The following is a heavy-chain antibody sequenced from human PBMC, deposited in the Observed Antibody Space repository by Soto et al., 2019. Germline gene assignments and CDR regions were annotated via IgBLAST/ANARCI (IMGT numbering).Heavy chain of an antibody. CDR3: ARGIGDYANHTYGMDV. V-gene: IGHV1-8*01. CDR1: GYTFTNYD. Sequence: QLQLVQSGAEVKKPGASVKVSCKASGYTFTNYDINWVRQATGQGLEWMGWMKPNSGNTGYAQKFQGRVTMTRNSSIRTAYMELSSLKSDDTAVYYCARGIGDYANHTYGMDVWGQGTAVNVSS. J-gene: IGHJ6*02. CDR2: MKPNSGNT. D-gene: IGHD4-17*01.